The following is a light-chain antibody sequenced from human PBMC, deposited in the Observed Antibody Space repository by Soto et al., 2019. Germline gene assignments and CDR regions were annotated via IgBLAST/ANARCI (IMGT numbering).Light chain of an antibody. CDR1: QSVSSSY. CDR3: QQYGSSPPVT. Sequence: EIVLTQSPGTLSLSPGERATLSCRASQSVSSSYLAWYQQKPGQAPRLLISGASSRATGIPDRFSGSGSGTDFTLTISRLEPEDFAVYYCQQYGSSPPVTFGGGTKVEIK. J-gene: IGKJ4*01. CDR2: GAS. V-gene: IGKV3-20*01.